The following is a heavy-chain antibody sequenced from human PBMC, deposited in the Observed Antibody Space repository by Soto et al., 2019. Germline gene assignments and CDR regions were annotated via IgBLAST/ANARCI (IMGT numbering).Heavy chain of an antibody. D-gene: IGHD2-2*01. CDR3: AHVGYCISFSCSNWFDP. V-gene: IGHV2-5*02. Sequence: QITLKESGPTLVKPTQTLTLTCTFSGFSLSTSGVGVGWIRQPPGKALEWLALIYWDDDKRYSPSLKSRLTNYKDTSKNQVVLTMTNMDPVDTATYYCAHVGYCISFSCSNWFDPWGQGTLVTVSS. J-gene: IGHJ5*02. CDR2: IYWDDDK. CDR1: GFSLSTSGVG.